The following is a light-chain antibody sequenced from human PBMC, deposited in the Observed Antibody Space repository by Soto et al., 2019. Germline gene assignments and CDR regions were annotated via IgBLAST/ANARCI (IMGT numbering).Light chain of an antibody. CDR3: QQYGNLVT. CDR2: ATS. CDR1: QYVITYY. J-gene: IGKJ5*01. Sequence: EIVLTQSPGTLSLFPGERAILTCRASQYVITYYLAWYQQKSGQAPRLLIHATSSRASGIPDRFSGSGSGTDFTPTINRLEPEDSAVYYCQQYGNLVTFGQGTRLEIK. V-gene: IGKV3-20*01.